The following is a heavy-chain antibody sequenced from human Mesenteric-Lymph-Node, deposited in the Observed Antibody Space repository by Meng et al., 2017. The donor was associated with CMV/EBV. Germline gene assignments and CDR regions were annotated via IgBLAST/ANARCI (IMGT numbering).Heavy chain of an antibody. CDR3: ARHQRWLKSEGGFNY. D-gene: IGHD4-23*01. CDR2: ITHSGST. CDR1: SWSFSGYL. J-gene: IGHJ4*02. Sequence: QVQLQQCGAVLLKPSAALYLTCAVYSWSFSGYLCSLTRPRPGKELECIREITHSGSTNYNPSLKSRVTISVDTSKNQFSLKLSSVTAADTAVYYCARHQRWLKSEGGFNYWGQGTLVTVSS. V-gene: IGHV4-34*01.